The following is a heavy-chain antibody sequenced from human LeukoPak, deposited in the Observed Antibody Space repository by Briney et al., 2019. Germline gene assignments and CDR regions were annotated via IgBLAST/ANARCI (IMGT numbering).Heavy chain of an antibody. CDR2: IYSGGST. D-gene: IGHD1-1*01. Sequence: GGSLRLSCAASGFTVSSNYMSWVRQAPGKGLEWVSVIYSGGSTYYADSVKRRFTISRDNSKNTLYLQMNSLRAEDTAVYYCARGLYLEKPVDYWGQGTLVTVSS. CDR3: ARGLYLEKPVDY. V-gene: IGHV3-53*01. J-gene: IGHJ4*02. CDR1: GFTVSSNY.